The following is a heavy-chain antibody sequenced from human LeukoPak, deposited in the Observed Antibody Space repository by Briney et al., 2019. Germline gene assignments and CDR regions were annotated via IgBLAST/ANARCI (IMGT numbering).Heavy chain of an antibody. Sequence: ASVKVSCKASGYTFTGYYMHWVRQAPGQGLEWMGWINPNSGGTNYAQKFQGRVTMTRDTSISTAYMELSSLRSEDTAVYYCARDVPGGERAYYYMDVWGKGTTVTISS. CDR1: GYTFTGYY. CDR3: ARDVPGGERAYYYMDV. J-gene: IGHJ6*03. CDR2: INPNSGGT. V-gene: IGHV1-2*02. D-gene: IGHD3-10*01.